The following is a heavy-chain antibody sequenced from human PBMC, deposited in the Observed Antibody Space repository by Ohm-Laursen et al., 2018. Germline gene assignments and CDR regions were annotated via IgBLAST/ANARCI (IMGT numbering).Heavy chain of an antibody. CDR3: VRDFGGWLDY. CDR2: ISSSSSYI. Sequence: SLRLSRTASGFTFSSYSMNWVRQAPGKGLEWVSSISSSSSYIYYADSVKGRFTISRDNAKNSLYLQMNSLRPEDTAVYYCVRDFGGWLDYWGQGTLVTISS. V-gene: IGHV3-21*01. J-gene: IGHJ4*02. D-gene: IGHD3-10*01. CDR1: GFTFSSYS.